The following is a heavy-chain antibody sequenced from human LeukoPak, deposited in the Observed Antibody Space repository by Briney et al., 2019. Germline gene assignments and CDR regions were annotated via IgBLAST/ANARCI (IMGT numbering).Heavy chain of an antibody. V-gene: IGHV4-59*01. J-gene: IGHJ4*02. CDR1: GGSISSYY. Sequence: SETLSLTCTVSGGSISSYYWSWIRQPPGKGLEWIGYIYYSGSTNYNPSLKSRVTISVDTSKNQSSLKLSSVTAADTAVYYCARYLVGANYYFDYWGQGTLVTVSS. CDR2: IYYSGST. D-gene: IGHD1-26*01. CDR3: ARYLVGANYYFDY.